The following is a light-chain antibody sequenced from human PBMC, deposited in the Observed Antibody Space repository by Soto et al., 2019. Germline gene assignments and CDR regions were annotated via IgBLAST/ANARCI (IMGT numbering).Light chain of an antibody. CDR1: QSVSSN. V-gene: IGKV3-15*01. CDR3: QQYNNWPFT. Sequence: IVLTQSPATLSVSPGERATLSCRASQSVSSNLAWYQQKPGQAPRLLIYGASTRATAVPARFSGSGSGTAFTLTISSLQSEDFAFYYCQQYNNWPFTFGPGT. J-gene: IGKJ3*01. CDR2: GAS.